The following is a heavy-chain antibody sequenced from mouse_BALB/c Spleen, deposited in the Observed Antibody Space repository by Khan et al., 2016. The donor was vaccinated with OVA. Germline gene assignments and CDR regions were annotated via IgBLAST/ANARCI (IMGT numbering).Heavy chain of an antibody. CDR2: IDPENGNT. CDR1: GFNIKDYY. V-gene: IGHV14-1*02. J-gene: IGHJ3*01. Sequence: VQLKESGAELVRPGALVKLSCKASGFNIKDYYIHWVKQRPEQGLEWIGGIDPENGNTIYDPKFQGKASITADTSSITAYLQLSSLTSEDTAVYYCTRDGYSPWFAYWGQGTLVTVSA. D-gene: IGHD2-3*01. CDR3: TRDGYSPWFAY.